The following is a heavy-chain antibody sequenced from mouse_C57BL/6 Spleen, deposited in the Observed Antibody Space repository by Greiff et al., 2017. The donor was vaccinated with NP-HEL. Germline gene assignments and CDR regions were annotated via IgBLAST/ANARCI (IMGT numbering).Heavy chain of an antibody. CDR1: GYTFTSYW. Sequence: VQLQQPGAELVRPGSSVKLSCKASGYTFTSYWMHWVKQRPIQGLEWIGNIDPSDSETHYNQKFKDKATLTVDKSSSTAYMQLSSLTSEDSAVYYCARLHGDYYAMDYWGQGTSVTVSS. V-gene: IGHV1-52*01. J-gene: IGHJ4*01. CDR2: IDPSDSET. CDR3: ARLHGDYYAMDY.